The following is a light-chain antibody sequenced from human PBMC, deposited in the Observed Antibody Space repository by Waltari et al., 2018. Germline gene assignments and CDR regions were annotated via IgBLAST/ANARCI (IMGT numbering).Light chain of an antibody. Sequence: DIVMTQSPDSLAVSLGERATIHCQSSQSFLYSSNNKNYLAWYQQKPGQPPKLLIYWASTRESGVPDRFSGSGSGTDFTLTISSLQAEDVAVYYCQQYYSTPRTFGQGTKLEIK. CDR2: WAS. CDR3: QQYYSTPRT. CDR1: QSFLYSSNNKNY. V-gene: IGKV4-1*01. J-gene: IGKJ2*01.